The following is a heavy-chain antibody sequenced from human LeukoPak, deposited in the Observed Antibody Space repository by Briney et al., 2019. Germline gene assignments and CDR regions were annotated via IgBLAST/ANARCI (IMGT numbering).Heavy chain of an antibody. CDR2: IYYSGST. CDR3: AREDLTEGWFDP. V-gene: IGHV4-61*01. J-gene: IGHJ5*02. Sequence: SQTLSLTCTVSGGSISSGSYYWSWIRQPPGKGLEWIGYIYYSGSTNYNPSLKSRVTISVDTSKNQFSLKLSSVTAADTAVYYCAREDLTEGWFDPWGQGTLVTVSS. CDR1: GGSISSGSYY.